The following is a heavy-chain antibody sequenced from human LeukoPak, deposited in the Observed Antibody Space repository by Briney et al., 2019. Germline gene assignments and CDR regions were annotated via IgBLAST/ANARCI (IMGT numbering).Heavy chain of an antibody. CDR2: IYHSGST. J-gene: IGHJ4*02. CDR3: ARHEEYSSSSFNY. CDR1: GYSISSGYY. Sequence: PSETLSLTCTVSGYSISSGYYWGWIRQPPGQGLEWIGSIYHSGSTYYNPSLKSRVTISVDTSKNQFSLKLSSVTAADTAVYYCARHEEYSSSSFNYWGQGTLVTVSS. V-gene: IGHV4-38-2*02. D-gene: IGHD6-6*01.